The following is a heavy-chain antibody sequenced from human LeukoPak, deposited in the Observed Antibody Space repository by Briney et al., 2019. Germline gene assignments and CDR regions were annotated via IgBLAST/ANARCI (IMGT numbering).Heavy chain of an antibody. V-gene: IGHV1-2*02. J-gene: IGHJ6*02. CDR3: ARDHCSANSCYEDHYNGLDV. CDR1: GYTFTAYY. Sequence: ASVKVSCKASGYTFTAYYLQWVRLAPGQGLEWMGWINPKSGGTEYAKRFQGRVTMTRDTSISTAYMELSRLRSDDTAVYYCARDHCSANSCYEDHYNGLDVWGQGTTVTVSS. D-gene: IGHD2-2*01. CDR2: INPKSGGT.